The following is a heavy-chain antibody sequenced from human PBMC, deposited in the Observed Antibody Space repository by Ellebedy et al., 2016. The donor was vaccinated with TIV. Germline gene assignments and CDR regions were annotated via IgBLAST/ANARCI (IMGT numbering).Heavy chain of an antibody. D-gene: IGHD3-9*01. J-gene: IGHJ4*02. V-gene: IGHV4-59*12. CDR3: AREGGLRYFDWPETPFDY. CDR1: GASITTYY. Sequence: MPSETLSLTCNVSGASITTYYWNWIRQSPGKGLEWIGYMSYSGSTNYNPSLKSRVTISVDTSKNQFSLKLSSVTAADTAVYYCAREGGLRYFDWPETPFDYWGQGTLVTVSS. CDR2: MSYSGST.